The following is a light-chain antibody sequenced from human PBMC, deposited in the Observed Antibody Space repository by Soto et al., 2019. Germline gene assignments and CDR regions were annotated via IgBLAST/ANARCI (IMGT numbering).Light chain of an antibody. CDR1: QSVSSSY. Sequence: EIVLTQSPGTLSLSPGERATLSCRASQSVSSSYLAWYQQKPGQAPRPLIYGASSMATGIPDRFSGSGSGTDFTLTISRLEPEDFAVYYCQQYGSSPPITFGQGTRLEIK. CDR3: QQYGSSPPIT. V-gene: IGKV3-20*01. CDR2: GAS. J-gene: IGKJ5*01.